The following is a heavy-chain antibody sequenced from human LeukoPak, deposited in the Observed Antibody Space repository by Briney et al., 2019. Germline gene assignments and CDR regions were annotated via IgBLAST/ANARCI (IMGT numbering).Heavy chain of an antibody. J-gene: IGHJ4*02. Sequence: SETLSLTCTVSGGSISSYYWSWVRQPPGKGLEWIGYIYYSASTNYNPSLKSRVTMPVDTSKNQFSLRLSSVTAADTAVYYCARPWGTYSSSWSLLFWGQGTLVTVSS. CDR1: GGSISSYY. CDR2: IYYSAST. V-gene: IGHV4-59*08. CDR3: ARPWGTYSSSWSLLF. D-gene: IGHD6-13*01.